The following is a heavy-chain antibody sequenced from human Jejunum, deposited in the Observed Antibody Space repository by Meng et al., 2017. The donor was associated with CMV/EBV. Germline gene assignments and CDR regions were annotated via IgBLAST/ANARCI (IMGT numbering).Heavy chain of an antibody. CDR1: N. CDR3: ARDLLEWLFSAGGYQYYGMAV. J-gene: IGHJ6*02. CDR2: ISGSSGNI. D-gene: IGHD3-3*01. V-gene: IGHV3-48*04. Sequence: NMNWVRQAPGKGLEWVSSISGSSGNIHYADSVKGRFTISRDNAKNLLYLQMNSPRAEDTAVYYCARDLLEWLFSAGGYQYYGMAVWGQGTTVTVSS.